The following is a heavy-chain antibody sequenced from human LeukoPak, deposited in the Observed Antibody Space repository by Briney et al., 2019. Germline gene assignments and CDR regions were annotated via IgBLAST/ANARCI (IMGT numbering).Heavy chain of an antibody. CDR2: IKQDGSEK. Sequence: GGSLRLSCAASGFTFSSYWMSWVRQAPGKGLEWVANIKQDGSEKYYVDSVKGRFTISRDNAKNSLYLQMNSLRAEDTAVYYCARDGSYWDHDVFDIWGQGTMVTVSS. CDR3: ARDGSYWDHDVFDI. V-gene: IGHV3-7*01. D-gene: IGHD1-26*01. CDR1: GFTFSSYW. J-gene: IGHJ3*02.